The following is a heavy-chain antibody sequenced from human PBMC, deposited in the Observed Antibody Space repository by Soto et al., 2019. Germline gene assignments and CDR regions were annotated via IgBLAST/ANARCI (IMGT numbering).Heavy chain of an antibody. V-gene: IGHV1-18*01. D-gene: IGHD3-10*01. CDR3: AREGGTMGAGWFAP. Sequence: QVQLVQSGAEVKKPGASVKVSCKASGYTFTSYDSRWVRQAPGQGLEWMGWISAYNGNTNYAQKLQDRVTMTTDTSTSTAYMELRSLRSDDTAVYYCAREGGTMGAGWFAPWGQGTLVTVSS. CDR2: ISAYNGNT. CDR1: GYTFTSYD. J-gene: IGHJ5*02.